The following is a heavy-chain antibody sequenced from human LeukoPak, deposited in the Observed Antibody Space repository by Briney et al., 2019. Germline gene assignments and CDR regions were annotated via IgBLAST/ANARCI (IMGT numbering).Heavy chain of an antibody. D-gene: IGHD2-2*01. V-gene: IGHV3-33*01. CDR2: IWYDGSNK. Sequence: GGSLRLSCAASGFTFSSYGMHWVRQAPGKGLEWVAVIWYDGSNKYYADSVKGRFTISRDSSKNTLYLQMNSLRAEDTAVYYCARDSRYCSSTSCYDYYYYGMDVWGQGTTVTVSS. CDR1: GFTFSSYG. CDR3: ARDSRYCSSTSCYDYYYYGMDV. J-gene: IGHJ6*02.